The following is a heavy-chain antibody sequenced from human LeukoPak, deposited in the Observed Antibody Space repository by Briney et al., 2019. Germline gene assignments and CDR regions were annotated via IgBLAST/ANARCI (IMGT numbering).Heavy chain of an antibody. J-gene: IGHJ4*02. Sequence: GGSLRLSCAVSGFTFSSYGMHWVRQAPGKGLEWVAVIWSDGSNKNYADSVKGRFTISRDNSKNTLYLQMNSLRAEDTAVYYCARAMGYLTPCDCWGQGTLVTVSS. CDR1: GFTFSSYG. D-gene: IGHD5-18*01. CDR2: IWSDGSNK. CDR3: ARAMGYLTPCDC. V-gene: IGHV3-33*01.